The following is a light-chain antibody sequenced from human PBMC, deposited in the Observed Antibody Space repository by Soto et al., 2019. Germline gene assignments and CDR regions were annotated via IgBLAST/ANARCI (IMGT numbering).Light chain of an antibody. V-gene: IGKV3-20*01. J-gene: IGKJ1*01. Sequence: FLLTQSPGTLFFAPGERATLSCRASQNINSDYFAWYQQKPGQAPRLLIFGASTRATGIPDRFSGSGSGTDFTLTISRLEPEDFAVYYCQHYYTSYTTFGQGTKVDI. CDR1: QNINSDY. CDR3: QHYYTSYTT. CDR2: GAS.